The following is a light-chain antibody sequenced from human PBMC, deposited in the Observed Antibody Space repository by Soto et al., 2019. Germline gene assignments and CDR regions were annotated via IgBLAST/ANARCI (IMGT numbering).Light chain of an antibody. J-gene: IGLJ1*01. Sequence: QPVLTQPPSASGTPGQRVTISCSGSSSNIGSNTVNWYQQLPGTAPKLLIYTNNLRPSGVPDRFSGSKSGTSASLAISGLQSEDEADYYCAAWDDSLNGYVFGTGTKLTVL. CDR3: AAWDDSLNGYV. V-gene: IGLV1-44*01. CDR1: SSNIGSNT. CDR2: TNN.